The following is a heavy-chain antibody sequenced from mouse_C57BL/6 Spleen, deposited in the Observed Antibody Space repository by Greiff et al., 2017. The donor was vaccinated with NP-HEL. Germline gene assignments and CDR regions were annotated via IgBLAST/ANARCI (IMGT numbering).Heavy chain of an antibody. CDR3: ARDEVLRSPYFAY. CDR2: ISDGGSYT. J-gene: IGHJ3*01. Sequence: EVKLVESGGGLVKPGGSLKLSCAASGFTFSSYAMSWVRQTPEKRLEWVATISDGGSYTYYPDNVKGRFTISRDNAKNNLYLQMSHLKSEDTAMYYCARDEVLRSPYFAYWGQGTLVTVSA. D-gene: IGHD1-1*01. CDR1: GFTFSSYA. V-gene: IGHV5-4*01.